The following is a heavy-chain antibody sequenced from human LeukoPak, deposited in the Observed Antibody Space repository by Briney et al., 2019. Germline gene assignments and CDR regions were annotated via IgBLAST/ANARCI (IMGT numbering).Heavy chain of an antibody. J-gene: IGHJ4*02. V-gene: IGHV3-53*01. CDR2: IYSGGST. Sequence: GGSLRLSCAASGFTVSSNYMSWVRQAPGKGLEWVSVIYSGGSTYYADSVKGRFTISRDNAKNSLYLQMNSLRAEDTAVYYCARDVGEYYYGSGTDYWGQGTLVTVSS. D-gene: IGHD3-10*01. CDR3: ARDVGEYYYGSGTDY. CDR1: GFTVSSNY.